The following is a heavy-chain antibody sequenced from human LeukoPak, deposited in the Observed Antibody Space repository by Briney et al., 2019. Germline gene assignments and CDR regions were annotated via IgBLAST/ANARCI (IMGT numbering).Heavy chain of an antibody. Sequence: GGSLRLSCAASGFTFEHYAMHWVRQAPGKGLEWVSGISWNSGSIGYADSVKGRFTISRDNAKNSLYLQMNSLRAEDTALYYCAKGSSAAAADTFDYWGQGTLVTVSS. V-gene: IGHV3-9*01. D-gene: IGHD6-13*01. CDR2: ISWNSGSI. J-gene: IGHJ4*02. CDR3: AKGSSAAAADTFDY. CDR1: GFTFEHYA.